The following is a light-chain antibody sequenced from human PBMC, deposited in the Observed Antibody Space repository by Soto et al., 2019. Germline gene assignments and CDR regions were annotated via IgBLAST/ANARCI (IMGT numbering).Light chain of an antibody. Sequence: DIQMTQSPSSLSASVGDRVTITGQASQDIFKYLNWYDHKRGKAPKLXIYDASNLETGVPSRFSGSGTGADFTCSISSLQPEDIQTDYCQQYDNLTLTFGGGTKVDIK. J-gene: IGKJ4*01. CDR3: QQYDNLTLT. CDR2: DAS. V-gene: IGKV1-33*01. CDR1: QDIFKY.